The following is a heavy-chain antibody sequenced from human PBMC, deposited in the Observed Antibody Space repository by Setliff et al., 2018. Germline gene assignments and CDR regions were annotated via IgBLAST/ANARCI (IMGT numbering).Heavy chain of an antibody. Sequence: ASVKVSCKASGYTLTNYAIIWVRQAPGQGLESMGWISAYNGNTNYAQKFQDRVTMTTDTSTSTAYMELRSLTSDDTAVYFCARVREATTLRGYFDYWGQGTLVTVSS. CDR1: GYTLTNYA. CDR3: ARVREATTLRGYFDY. CDR2: ISAYNGNT. J-gene: IGHJ4*02. V-gene: IGHV1-18*01. D-gene: IGHD3-3*01.